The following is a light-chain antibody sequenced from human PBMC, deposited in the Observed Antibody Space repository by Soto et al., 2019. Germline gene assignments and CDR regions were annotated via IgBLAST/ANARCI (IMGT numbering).Light chain of an antibody. CDR2: EVN. J-gene: IGLJ1*01. CDR1: SSDVGGYDY. V-gene: IGLV2-14*01. Sequence: ALTQPASVSGSPGQSITIACTGTSSDVGGYDYVSWYQLHPGKAPKLMVFEVNNRPSGVSYRFSGSKSGNTASLTISGLQAEDEADYFCSSYSISTAYLFGTGTKVTVL. CDR3: SSYSISTAYL.